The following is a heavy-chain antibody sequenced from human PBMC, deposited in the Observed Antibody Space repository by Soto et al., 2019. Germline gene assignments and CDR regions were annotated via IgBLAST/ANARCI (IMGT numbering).Heavy chain of an antibody. CDR2: IIPIFGTA. CDR1: GGTFSSYA. Sequence: SVKVSCKASGGTFSSYAISWVRQAPGQGLEWMGGIIPIFGTANYAQKFQGRVTTTADESTSTAYMELSSLRSEDTAVYYCARALNLRYFDWLLPYYYYYGMDVWGQGTTVTVSS. CDR3: ARALNLRYFDWLLPYYYYYGMDV. D-gene: IGHD3-9*01. V-gene: IGHV1-69*13. J-gene: IGHJ6*02.